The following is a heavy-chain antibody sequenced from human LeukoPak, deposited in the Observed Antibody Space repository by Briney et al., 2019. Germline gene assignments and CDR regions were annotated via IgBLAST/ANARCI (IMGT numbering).Heavy chain of an antibody. Sequence: PGGSLRLSCAASGFSFSSYSMNWVRQAPGKGLEWVSYISSSGGTIYYADSVRGRFTISRDNAKNSLFLQMNSLRAEVTAVYYCARDAHRTGTSFDYWGKGTLVTVSS. CDR1: GFSFSSYS. CDR3: ARDAHRTGTSFDY. V-gene: IGHV3-48*01. J-gene: IGHJ4*02. CDR2: ISSSGGTI. D-gene: IGHD3/OR15-3a*01.